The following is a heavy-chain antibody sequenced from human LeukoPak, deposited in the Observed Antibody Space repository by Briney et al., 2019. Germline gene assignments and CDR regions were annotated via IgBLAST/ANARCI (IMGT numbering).Heavy chain of an antibody. CDR1: GFTFSSYT. CDR2: IKSSGSPI. Sequence: GGSLRLSCAASGFTFSSYTMNWVRQAPGKGLEWVSYIKSSGSPIYYADSVKGRFTISRDNAQNSLYLQMNSLRAEDTAVYYCARGRSRPDFWGQGTLVTVSS. D-gene: IGHD6-6*01. V-gene: IGHV3-48*01. J-gene: IGHJ4*02. CDR3: ARGRSRPDF.